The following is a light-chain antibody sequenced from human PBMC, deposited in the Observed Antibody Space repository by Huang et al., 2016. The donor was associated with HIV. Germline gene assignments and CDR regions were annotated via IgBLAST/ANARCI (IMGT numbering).Light chain of an antibody. V-gene: IGKV3-20*01. Sequence: DIVLTPSPGTLSLSPGERATLFCRATQSVTNNYLAWYQQKPGRAPRLLIYGASSRATGFPDRFSGSGSGTEFTLTIGRLEPKDFAVFYCQQYGTSPGTFGQGTRLELK. CDR3: QQYGTSPGT. J-gene: IGKJ5*01. CDR2: GAS. CDR1: QSVTNNY.